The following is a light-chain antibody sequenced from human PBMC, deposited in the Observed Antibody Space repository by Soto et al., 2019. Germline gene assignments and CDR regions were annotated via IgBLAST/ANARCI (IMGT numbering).Light chain of an antibody. CDR3: QQYGSSRIT. V-gene: IGKV3-20*01. CDR1: QSVSSSY. Sequence: EIVLTQSPGTLSLSPGERATLSCRASQSVSSSYLAWYQQKPGQAPRLLIYGASSRATGIPDRFSGSGSGTDFTLTISRLEPDDFGVYYCQQYGSSRITFGQGTRVEIK. CDR2: GAS. J-gene: IGKJ5*01.